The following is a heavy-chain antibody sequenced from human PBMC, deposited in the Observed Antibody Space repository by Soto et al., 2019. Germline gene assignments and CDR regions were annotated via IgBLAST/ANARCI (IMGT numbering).Heavy chain of an antibody. D-gene: IGHD2-21*02. CDR1: GDSISSRSYY. J-gene: IGHJ4*02. CDR3: ARQRTSVVTQAYFDV. Sequence: SETLSLTCTVTGDSISSRSYYWGWIRQPPGKGLAWIGSIYYSGSTYNNPSLRSRVSMSIDTSKDQFSLKLKSVTAADTALYFCARQRTSVVTQAYFDVWGTGSLVTASS. V-gene: IGHV4-39*01. CDR2: IYYSGST.